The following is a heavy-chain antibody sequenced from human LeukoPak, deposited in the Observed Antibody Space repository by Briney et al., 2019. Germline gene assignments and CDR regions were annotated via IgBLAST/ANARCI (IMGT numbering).Heavy chain of an antibody. CDR1: GFTFSSYA. D-gene: IGHD3-22*01. CDR2: ISASGGST. V-gene: IGHV3-23*01. Sequence: PGGSLRLSCAASGFTFSSYAMSWVRQAPGKGLEWDSAISASGGSTYYADSVKGRFTISRDNSKNTLYLQMNSLRAEDTAVYYCAKASVVITSNFDYWGQGTLVTVSS. CDR3: AKASVVITSNFDY. J-gene: IGHJ4*02.